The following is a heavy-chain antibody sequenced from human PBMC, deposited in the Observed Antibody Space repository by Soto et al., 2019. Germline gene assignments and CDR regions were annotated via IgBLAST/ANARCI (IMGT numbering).Heavy chain of an antibody. Sequence: ASVKVSCKASGYTFTSYGISWVRQAPGQGLEWMGWISAYNGNTNYAQKLQGRVTMTTDTSTSTAYMELRSLRSDDTAVYYCARDQDVAARLYYYYGMDVRGQGTAVTVSS. D-gene: IGHD6-6*01. CDR2: ISAYNGNT. J-gene: IGHJ6*02. CDR1: GYTFTSYG. V-gene: IGHV1-18*01. CDR3: ARDQDVAARLYYYYGMDV.